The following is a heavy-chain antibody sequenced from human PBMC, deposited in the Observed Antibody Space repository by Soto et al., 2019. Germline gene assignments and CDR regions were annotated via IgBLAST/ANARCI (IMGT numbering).Heavy chain of an antibody. V-gene: IGHV1-3*01. D-gene: IGHD6-19*01. Sequence: ASVKVSCKASGYTFTSYAMHWVRQAPGQRLEWMGWINAGNGNTKYSQKFQGRVTITRDTSASTAYMELSSLRSEDTAVYYCARAAYSSGWDYYYYYMDVWGKGTTVTVSS. CDR1: GYTFTSYA. CDR2: INAGNGNT. J-gene: IGHJ6*03. CDR3: ARAAYSSGWDYYYYYMDV.